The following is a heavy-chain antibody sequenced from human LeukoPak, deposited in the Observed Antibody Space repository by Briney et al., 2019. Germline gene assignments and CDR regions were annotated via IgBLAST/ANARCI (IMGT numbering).Heavy chain of an antibody. D-gene: IGHD6-13*01. Sequence: ASVKVSCKASGYTFTGYYMRWVRQAPGQGLEWMGWINPNSGGTNYAQKFQGRVTMTRDTSISTAYMELSRLRSDDTAVYYCARDLGGAAAGIYYYGMDVWGQGTTVTVSS. V-gene: IGHV1-2*02. J-gene: IGHJ6*02. CDR1: GYTFTGYY. CDR2: INPNSGGT. CDR3: ARDLGGAAAGIYYYGMDV.